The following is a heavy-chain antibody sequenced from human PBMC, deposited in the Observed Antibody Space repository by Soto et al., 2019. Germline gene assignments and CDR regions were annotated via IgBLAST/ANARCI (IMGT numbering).Heavy chain of an antibody. J-gene: IGHJ6*02. CDR1: GGSISSYY. V-gene: IGHV4-59*01. CDR3: ARDKGSDYYGMDV. D-gene: IGHD1-26*01. Sequence: SETLSLTCTVSGGSISSYYWSWIRQPPGKGLEWIGYIYYSGSTNYNPSLKSRVTISVDTSKSQFSLKLSSVTAADTAVYYCARDKGSDYYGMDVWGQGTTVTVSS. CDR2: IYYSGST.